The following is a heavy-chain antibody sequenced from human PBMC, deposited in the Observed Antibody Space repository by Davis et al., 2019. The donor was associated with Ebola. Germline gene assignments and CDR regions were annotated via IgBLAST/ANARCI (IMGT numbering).Heavy chain of an antibody. Sequence: SVKVSCKASGGTFSSYAISWVRQAPGQGLEWMGGIIPIFGTANYAQKFQGRVTITADESTSTAYMELSSLRSEDTAVYYCARDYDFWSGQKWKERTYYYYGMDVWGQGTTVTVSS. V-gene: IGHV1-69*13. CDR3: ARDYDFWSGQKWKERTYYYYGMDV. D-gene: IGHD3-3*01. CDR2: IIPIFGTA. J-gene: IGHJ6*02. CDR1: GGTFSSYA.